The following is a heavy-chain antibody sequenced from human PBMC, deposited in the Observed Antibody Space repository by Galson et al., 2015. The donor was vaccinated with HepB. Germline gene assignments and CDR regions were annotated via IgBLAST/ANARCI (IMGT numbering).Heavy chain of an antibody. D-gene: IGHD3-22*01. CDR2: IKQDGSEK. Sequence: SLRLSCAASGFTFSSYWMSWVRQAPGKGLEWVANIKQDGSEKYYVDSVKGRFTISRDNAKNSLYLQMNSLRAEDTAVYYCARESVYYDSSGYWTPPQPAFDYWGQGTLVTVSS. V-gene: IGHV3-7*03. CDR1: GFTFSSYW. J-gene: IGHJ4*02. CDR3: ARESVYYDSSGYWTPPQPAFDY.